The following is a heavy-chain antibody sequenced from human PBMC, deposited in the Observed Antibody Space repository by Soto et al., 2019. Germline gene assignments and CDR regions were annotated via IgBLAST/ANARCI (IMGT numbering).Heavy chain of an antibody. CDR3: ARSVEGHFDY. Sequence: PGGSLRLSCAASGFRFSLYSMNWIRQAPGKGLEWSAYITSDTNTIKYADSVKGRFTISRDNAENSVYLQMNSLRDEDTAVYYCARSVEGHFDYWGQGTVVTVLL. D-gene: IGHD6-19*01. CDR1: GFRFSLYS. CDR2: ITSDTNTI. J-gene: IGHJ4*02. V-gene: IGHV3-48*02.